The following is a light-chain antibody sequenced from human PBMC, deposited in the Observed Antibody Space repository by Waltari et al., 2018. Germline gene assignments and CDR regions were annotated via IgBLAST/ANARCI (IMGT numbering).Light chain of an antibody. V-gene: IGKV3-15*01. J-gene: IGKJ4*01. CDR3: QQYTTLPLT. CDR2: GAS. Sequence: EIVMTQSPGTLSVSPGEGATLSCRASQSVSSNVAWYQQRPGQAPRLLSFGASTRATGIPARFSGSESGTEFTLTISSLQSEDSAVYFCQQYTTLPLTFGGGTKVEI. CDR1: QSVSSN.